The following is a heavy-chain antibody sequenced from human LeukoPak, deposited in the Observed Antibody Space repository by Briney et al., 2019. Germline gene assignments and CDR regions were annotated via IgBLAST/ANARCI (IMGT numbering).Heavy chain of an antibody. CDR1: GYTFTSYY. Sequence: ASVKVSCKASGYTFTSYYMHWVRQAPGQGLEWMGIINPSGGSTSYAQKFQGRVTMTRDMSTSTVYMELSSLRSEDTAVYYCARDGGYYDSSSHWYFDLWGRGTLVTVSS. D-gene: IGHD3-22*01. V-gene: IGHV1-46*01. J-gene: IGHJ2*01. CDR3: ARDGGYYDSSSHWYFDL. CDR2: INPSGGST.